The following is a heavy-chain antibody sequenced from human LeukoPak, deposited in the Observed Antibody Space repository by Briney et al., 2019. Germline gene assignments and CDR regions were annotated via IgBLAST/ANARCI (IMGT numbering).Heavy chain of an antibody. Sequence: GGSLRLSCAASGFTFSSYAMRWVRQAAGKGGEWVSAISGSGGSTYYADSVKGRFTISRDNSKNTLYLQMNSLRAEDTAVYYCAKHALKTAMAFFDYWGQGTLVTVSS. CDR1: GFTFSSYA. CDR3: AKHALKTAMAFFDY. D-gene: IGHD5-18*01. V-gene: IGHV3-23*01. J-gene: IGHJ4*02. CDR2: ISGSGGST.